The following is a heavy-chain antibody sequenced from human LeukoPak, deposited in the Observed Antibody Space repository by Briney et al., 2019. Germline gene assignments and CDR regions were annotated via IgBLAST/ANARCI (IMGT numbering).Heavy chain of an antibody. CDR3: ARDGPRGYFQH. CDR1: GYTFTSYG. CDR2: ITAYNGNT. Sequence: ASVKVSCKASGYTFTSYGVSWVRQAPGQGLEYVGWITAYNGNTIYAQKLQGRVTMTTDTSTSTAYMELRSLKSDDTAVYYCARDGPRGYFQHWGQGTLVTVSS. V-gene: IGHV1-18*01. D-gene: IGHD3-16*01. J-gene: IGHJ1*01.